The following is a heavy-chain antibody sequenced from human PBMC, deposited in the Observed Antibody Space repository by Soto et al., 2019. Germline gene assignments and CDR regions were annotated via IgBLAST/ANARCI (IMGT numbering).Heavy chain of an antibody. CDR1: GFTFSNYA. Sequence: EVQLLESGGGLVQPGGSLSLSCAASGFTFSNYAMSWVRQAPGKGLEWVSGISGSGGSTYYQDSVKGRFTISRDNSKNTVYLHMNSLRAEDTAVYYCANGGDSYVTLAYWCQGTLVTVSS. CDR2: ISGSGGST. J-gene: IGHJ4*02. D-gene: IGHD5-18*01. V-gene: IGHV3-23*01. CDR3: ANGGDSYVTLAY.